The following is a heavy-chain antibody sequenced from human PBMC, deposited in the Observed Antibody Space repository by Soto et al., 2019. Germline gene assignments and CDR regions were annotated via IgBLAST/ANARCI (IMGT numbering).Heavy chain of an antibody. D-gene: IGHD3-10*01. CDR1: GFTFNNYA. CDR2: ISGGGGST. J-gene: IGHJ4*02. Sequence: EVQLLESGGGLVQPGGSLKLSCAASGFTFNNYAMTWVRQAPGKGLEWVSAISGGGGSTYYADSVKGRFTISRDNPNNALYLQMNSLRVEDTAIYFCAKDYNGNRNFEYWGQGSLVTVSS. V-gene: IGHV3-23*01. CDR3: AKDYNGNRNFEY.